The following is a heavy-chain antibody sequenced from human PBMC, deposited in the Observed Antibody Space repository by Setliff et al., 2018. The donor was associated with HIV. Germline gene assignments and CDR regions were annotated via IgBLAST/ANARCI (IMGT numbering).Heavy chain of an antibody. J-gene: IGHJ5*02. V-gene: IGHV4-59*08. Sequence: SETLSLTCTVSGGSIRGYYWSWLRQPPGKGVEWIGYVFYTGSTTYSTSLKSRLTISVDTSQNQFSLKLTSVTAADTAVYYCARQPVDTASFDPWGQGTLVTVS. D-gene: IGHD5-18*01. CDR2: VFYTGST. CDR1: GGSIRGYY. CDR3: ARQPVDTASFDP.